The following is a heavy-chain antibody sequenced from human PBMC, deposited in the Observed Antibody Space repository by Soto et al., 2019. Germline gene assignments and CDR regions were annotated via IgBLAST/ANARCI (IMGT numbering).Heavy chain of an antibody. CDR2: IYYSGST. J-gene: IGHJ4*02. D-gene: IGHD6-13*01. Sequence: SETLSLTCTVSGGSISSYYWSWIRQPPGKGLEWIGYIYYSGSTNYNPSLKSRVTISVDTSKNQFSLKLSSVTAADTAVYYCARAGREKTNYSSSWYWIGYWGQGTLVTVSS. CDR1: GGSISSYY. CDR3: ARAGREKTNYSSSWYWIGY. V-gene: IGHV4-59*01.